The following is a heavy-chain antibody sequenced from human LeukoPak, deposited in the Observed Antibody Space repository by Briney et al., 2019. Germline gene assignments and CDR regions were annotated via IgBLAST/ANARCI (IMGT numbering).Heavy chain of an antibody. D-gene: IGHD1-26*01. Sequence: PGRSLRLSCAASGFIFSSYGMHWVRQAPGKGLEWVAVIWFDGSNKYYADSVKGRFTISRDNSKNTLYLQMNSLRAEDTAVYYCAKDRYSGSFDYWGQGTLVTVSS. CDR2: IWFDGSNK. CDR3: AKDRYSGSFDY. CDR1: GFIFSSYG. J-gene: IGHJ4*02. V-gene: IGHV3-33*06.